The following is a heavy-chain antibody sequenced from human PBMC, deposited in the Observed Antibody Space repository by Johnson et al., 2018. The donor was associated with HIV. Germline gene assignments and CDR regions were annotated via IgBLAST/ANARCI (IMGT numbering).Heavy chain of an antibody. Sequence: VQLVESGGGLIQPGGSLRLSCAASGFTVSSNYMSWVRQAPGKGLEWVSVIYSGGNTYYADSVKGRFTISRDNSKNTLYLQMNSLRPEDTAMYYCARGYGVVIALLDAFDIWGQGTMVTVSS. CDR2: IYSGGNT. D-gene: IGHD2-21*01. CDR3: ARGYGVVIALLDAFDI. J-gene: IGHJ3*02. CDR1: GFTVSSNY. V-gene: IGHV3-66*03.